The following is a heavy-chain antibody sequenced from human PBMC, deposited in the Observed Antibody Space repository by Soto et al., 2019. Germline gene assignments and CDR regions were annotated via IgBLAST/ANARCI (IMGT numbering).Heavy chain of an antibody. CDR2: IKQDGSEK. V-gene: IGHV3-7*01. CDR3: ARRGDQLPYYYYYGMDV. CDR1: GFTFSSYW. J-gene: IGHJ6*02. Sequence: EVQLVESGGGLVQPGGSLRLSCAASGFTFSSYWMSWVRQAPGKGLEWVANIKQDGSEKYYVDSVKGRFTISRDNAKNSLYLQMNSLRAEDTAVYYCARRGDQLPYYYYYGMDVWGQGTTVTVSS. D-gene: IGHD2-2*01.